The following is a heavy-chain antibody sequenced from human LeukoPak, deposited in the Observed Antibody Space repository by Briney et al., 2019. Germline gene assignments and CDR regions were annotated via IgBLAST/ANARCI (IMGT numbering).Heavy chain of an antibody. CDR2: IYYSGST. D-gene: IGHD1-1*01. V-gene: IGHV4-59*08. J-gene: IGHJ3*02. CDR3: AVNLTRHTFDI. CDR1: GGSISTYY. Sequence: SEALSLTCTVSGGSISTYYWSWIRQSPGKGLEWIGSIYYSGSTNNHRCLKSRVTISVDTSKNLFSLELSSVTAADTAVYYCAVNLTRHTFDIWGQGTMVTVSS.